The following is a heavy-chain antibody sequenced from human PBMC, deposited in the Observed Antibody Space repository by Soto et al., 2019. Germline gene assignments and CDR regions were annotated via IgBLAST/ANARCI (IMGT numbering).Heavy chain of an antibody. D-gene: IGHD1-26*01. CDR1: GFTFSSYG. V-gene: IGHV3-30*18. CDR3: AKDLWELTPGAFDI. CDR2: ISYDGSNK. J-gene: IGHJ3*02. Sequence: QVQLVESGGGVVQPGRSLRLSCAASGFTFSSYGMHWVRQAPGKGLEWVAVISYDGSNKYYADSVKGRFTISRDNSKNTLYLQMNSLRAEDTAVYYCAKDLWELTPGAFDIWGQGTMVTVSS.